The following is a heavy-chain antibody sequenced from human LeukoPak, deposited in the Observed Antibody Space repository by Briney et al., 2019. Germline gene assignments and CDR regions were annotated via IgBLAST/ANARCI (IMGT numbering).Heavy chain of an antibody. V-gene: IGHV3-30*18. Sequence: PGRSLRLSCAASGFTFSDYGMHWVRQAPGKGLEWVAVITYGGRTDYYADSVKGRFTISRDNSKNTLYLQMNSLRAEDTAVYYCAKEPRVYSSGWGYDFWGQGTLVTVSS. D-gene: IGHD6-19*01. J-gene: IGHJ4*02. CDR2: ITYGGRTD. CDR1: GFTFSDYG. CDR3: AKEPRVYSSGWGYDF.